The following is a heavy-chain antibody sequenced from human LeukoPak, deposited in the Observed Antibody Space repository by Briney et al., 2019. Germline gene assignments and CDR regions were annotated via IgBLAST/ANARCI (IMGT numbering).Heavy chain of an antibody. V-gene: IGHV3-23*01. CDR2: ISGSGGST. J-gene: IGHJ4*02. Sequence: GGSLRLSCAASGFTFSSYAMSWVRQAPGKGLEWVSAISGSGGSTYYADSVKGRFTISRDNSKNTLYLQMNSLRAEDTAVYYCARDDPYYDSSGYYYSWGYWGQGTLVTVSS. D-gene: IGHD3-22*01. CDR3: ARDDPYYDSSGYYYSWGY. CDR1: GFTFSSYA.